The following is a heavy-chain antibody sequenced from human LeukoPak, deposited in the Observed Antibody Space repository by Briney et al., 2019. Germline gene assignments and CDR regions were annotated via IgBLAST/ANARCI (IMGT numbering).Heavy chain of an antibody. CDR1: GGSISSYY. J-gene: IGHJ4*02. CDR2: IYYSGST. CDR3: AREVAGGYCSSTSCYKGIYDY. V-gene: IGHV4-59*01. D-gene: IGHD2-2*02. Sequence: SETLSLTCTVSGGSISSYYWSWIRQPPGKGLEWIGYIYYSGSTNYNPSLKRRVTMSVDTSKTQFSLKLSSVTAADTAVYYCAREVAGGYCSSTSCYKGIYDYWGQGTLVTVSS.